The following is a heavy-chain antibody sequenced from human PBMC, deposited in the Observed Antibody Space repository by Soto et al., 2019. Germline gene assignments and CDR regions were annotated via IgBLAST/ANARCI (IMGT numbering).Heavy chain of an antibody. CDR2: VNNIGTST. Sequence: GGSLRLSCSVSEFTFRSYSISWVRQPPGKGLEWVSDVNNIGTSTNYADSVKGRFTVSRDNSKDTIYLQMNNLRVEDTAVYYCSSGSAASGYLPHDYWGQGTLVTVSS. V-gene: IGHV3-23*05. CDR1: EFTFRSYS. J-gene: IGHJ4*02. D-gene: IGHD5-18*01. CDR3: SSGSAASGYLPHDY.